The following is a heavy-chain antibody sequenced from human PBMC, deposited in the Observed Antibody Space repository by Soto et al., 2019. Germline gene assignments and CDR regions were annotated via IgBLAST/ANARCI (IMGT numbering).Heavy chain of an antibody. CDR2: ISAYTGNT. V-gene: IGHV1-18*01. D-gene: IGHD5-12*01. Sequence: QVQLVQSGAEVKKPGASVKVSCKASGYTFNSYGIIWVRQAPGQGLEWIGWISAYTGNTNYAQNLQGRVIMTTGTTTSTAYMELRGPISDDTAVYYCARQLIWLQSPHDYWGHGSLVTVSS. J-gene: IGHJ4*01. CDR3: ARQLIWLQSPHDY. CDR1: GYTFNSYG.